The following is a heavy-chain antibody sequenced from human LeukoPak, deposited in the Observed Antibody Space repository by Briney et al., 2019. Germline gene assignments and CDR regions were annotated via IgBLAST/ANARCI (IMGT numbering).Heavy chain of an antibody. Sequence: PSETLSLTCTVSGGSISSYYWSWIRQPPGKGLEWIGYIYYRGNTNDNPSLNSRVTISVDTSKNQFSLKLYSVTAADTAVYYCARRGGSYYSGYYFDYWGQGTLVTVSS. CDR1: GGSISSYY. CDR3: ARRGGSYYSGYYFDY. J-gene: IGHJ4*02. CDR2: IYYRGNT. V-gene: IGHV4-59*08. D-gene: IGHD1-26*01.